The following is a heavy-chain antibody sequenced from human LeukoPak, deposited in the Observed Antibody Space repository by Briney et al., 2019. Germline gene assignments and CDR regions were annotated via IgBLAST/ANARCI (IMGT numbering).Heavy chain of an antibody. J-gene: IGHJ3*01. CDR2: SNTDGTI. CDR3: VRDRDYAFDF. Sequence: GGSLRLSCVAFGFTFSYYSMNWVRQAPGKGLEWISYSNTDGTISYADSVKGRFTISRDNAENSLYLQMNSLRDEDTAVYFCVRDRDYAFDFWGQGTMVTVSS. CDR1: GFTFSYYS. V-gene: IGHV3-48*02.